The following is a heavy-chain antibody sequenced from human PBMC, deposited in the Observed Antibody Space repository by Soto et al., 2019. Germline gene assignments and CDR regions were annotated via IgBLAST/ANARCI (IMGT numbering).Heavy chain of an antibody. Sequence: QVQLVQSGAEVKKPGASVKVSCKASGYTFTSYGISWVRQAPGLGLEWMGWISAYNGNTNYAQKLQGRVTMTTDTSTSTAYMELRSLRSDDTAVYYCARDPGDIVVVVAASHFDYWGQGPLVTVSS. CDR2: ISAYNGNT. CDR1: GYTFTSYG. D-gene: IGHD2-15*01. J-gene: IGHJ4*02. V-gene: IGHV1-18*01. CDR3: ARDPGDIVVVVAASHFDY.